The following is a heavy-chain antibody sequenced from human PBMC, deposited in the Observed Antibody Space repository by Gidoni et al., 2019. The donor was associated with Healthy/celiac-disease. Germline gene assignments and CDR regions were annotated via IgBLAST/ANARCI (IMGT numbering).Heavy chain of an antibody. CDR3: ARGDYYDSSGYYYPLVDY. D-gene: IGHD3-22*01. CDR2: INPNSGGT. Sequence: QVQLVQSGAEVKKPGASVKVSCKASGYTFTGYYMHWVRQAPGQGLEWMGWINPNSGGTNYAQMFQGRVTMTRDTSISTAYMELSRLRSDDTAVYYCARGDYYDSSGYYYPLVDYWGQGTLVTVSS. J-gene: IGHJ4*02. CDR1: GYTFTGYY. V-gene: IGHV1-2*02.